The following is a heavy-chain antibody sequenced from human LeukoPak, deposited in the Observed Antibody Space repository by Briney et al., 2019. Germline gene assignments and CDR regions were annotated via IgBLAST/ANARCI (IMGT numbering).Heavy chain of an antibody. CDR3: AELGITMIGGV. J-gene: IGHJ6*04. D-gene: IGHD3-10*02. Sequence: GGSLRLSCAASGFTFSKYSMTWVRQAPGKGLEWVSYISSTSSIIHYADSVKGRFTISRDNGKNSLYLQMNSPRAEDTAVYYCAELGITMIGGVWGKGTTVTISS. CDR1: GFTFSKYS. V-gene: IGHV3-48*01. CDR2: ISSTSSII.